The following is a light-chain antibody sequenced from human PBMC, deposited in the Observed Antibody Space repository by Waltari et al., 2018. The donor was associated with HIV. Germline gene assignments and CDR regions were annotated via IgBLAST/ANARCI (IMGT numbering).Light chain of an antibody. CDR2: GKN. V-gene: IGLV3-19*01. CDR3: NSRDSSGNHVV. J-gene: IGLJ2*01. Sequence: SSELTQDPAVSVALGQTVRITCQGDSLRSSYASWYQQKPGQAPVFVIYGKNNRPSGIPDRFSGSSSGNTASLTITGAQAEDEADYYCNSRDSSGNHVVFGGGTKLTVL. CDR1: SLRSSY.